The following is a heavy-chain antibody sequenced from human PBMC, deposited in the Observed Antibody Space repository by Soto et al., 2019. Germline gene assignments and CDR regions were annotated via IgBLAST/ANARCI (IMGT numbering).Heavy chain of an antibody. Sequence: GGSLRLSCAASGFTFSSYAMSWVRQAPGKGLEWVSAISGSGGSTYYADSVKGRFTISRDNSKNTLYLQMNSLRAEDTAVYYCAKEFIPGAGSYYRAPKDAFDIWGQGKMVTVSS. D-gene: IGHD3-10*01. CDR1: GFTFSSYA. CDR2: ISGSGGST. CDR3: AKEFIPGAGSYYRAPKDAFDI. J-gene: IGHJ3*02. V-gene: IGHV3-23*01.